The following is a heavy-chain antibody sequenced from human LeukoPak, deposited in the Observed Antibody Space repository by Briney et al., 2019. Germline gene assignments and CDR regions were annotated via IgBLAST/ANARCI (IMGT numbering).Heavy chain of an antibody. CDR1: AFTVSSNY. V-gene: IGHV3-23*01. J-gene: IGHJ6*02. Sequence: PGGSLRLSCAASAFTVSSNYMSWVRQAPGKGLEWVSTISGRGGSTYYAESVKGRFTISRDNSKNTLYLQMNSLRAEDTAVYYCAKVIDLEWFLFPYTMDVWGQGTTVTVSS. CDR3: AKVIDLEWFLFPYTMDV. D-gene: IGHD3-3*01. CDR2: ISGRGGST.